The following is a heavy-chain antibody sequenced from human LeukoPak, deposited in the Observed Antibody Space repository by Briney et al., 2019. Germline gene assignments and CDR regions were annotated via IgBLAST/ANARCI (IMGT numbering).Heavy chain of an antibody. CDR3: ARGSIALTYYDFWSGYYFEDY. CDR1: GYTFTSYD. V-gene: IGHV1-8*01. J-gene: IGHJ4*02. Sequence: ASVKVSCKASGYTFTSYDINWVRQAPGQGLEWMGWMNPNSGNTGYAQKFQGRVTMTRNTSISTAYMELSSLRSEDTAVYYCARGSIALTYYDFWSGYYFEDYWGQGTLVTVSS. D-gene: IGHD3-3*01. CDR2: MNPNSGNT.